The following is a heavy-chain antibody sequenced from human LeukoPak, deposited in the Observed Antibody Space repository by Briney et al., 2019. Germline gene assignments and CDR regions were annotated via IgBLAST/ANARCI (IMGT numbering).Heavy chain of an antibody. CDR2: INPNSGGT. D-gene: IGHD2-15*01. V-gene: IGHV1-2*02. CDR1: GYTFTGYY. CDR3: ARERKYCSGGSCYSEFDY. Sequence: ASVKVSCKASGYTFTGYYMHWVRQAPGQGLEWMGWINPNSGGTNYAQKFQGRVTMTRDTSISTAYMVLSRLRSDDTAVYYCARERKYCSGGSCYSEFDYWGQGTLVTVSS. J-gene: IGHJ4*02.